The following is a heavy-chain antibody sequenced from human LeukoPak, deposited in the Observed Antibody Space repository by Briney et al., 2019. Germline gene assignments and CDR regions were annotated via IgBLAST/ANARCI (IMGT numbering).Heavy chain of an antibody. D-gene: IGHD3-22*01. V-gene: IGHV3-21*01. CDR1: GFIFSSYS. CDR2: ISSSSSYI. Sequence: GGSLRLSCAASGFIFSSYSMNWIRQAPGKGLEWVSSISSSSSYIYSADSLKGRFTISRDNAKNSLYLHLNSLRAEDTAVYYCARGPTMKMDVWGKGTTVTVSS. CDR3: ARGPTMKMDV. J-gene: IGHJ6*04.